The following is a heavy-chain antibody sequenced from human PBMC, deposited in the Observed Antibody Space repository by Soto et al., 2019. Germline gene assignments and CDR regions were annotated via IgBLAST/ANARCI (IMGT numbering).Heavy chain of an antibody. CDR1: GFTFRSYA. D-gene: IGHD3-22*01. CDR3: ARGPYYYDSSGYANY. V-gene: IGHV3-30-3*01. J-gene: IGHJ4*02. CDR2: ISYDGSNK. Sequence: GGSLRLSCAASGFTFRSYAIHGVRQAPGKGLEWVAVISYDGSNKYYADSVKGRFTISRDNSKNTLYLQMNSLRAEDTAVYYCARGPYYYDSSGYANYWGQGTLVTVSS.